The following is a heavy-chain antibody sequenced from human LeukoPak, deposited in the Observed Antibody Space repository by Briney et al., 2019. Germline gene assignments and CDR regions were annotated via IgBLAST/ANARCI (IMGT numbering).Heavy chain of an antibody. J-gene: IGHJ5*02. Sequence: SQTLSLTCTVSGGSISSGDYYWSWIRQPPGKGLEWIGYIYYSGSTYYNPSLKSRVTISVDTSKNQFSLKLSSVTAADTAVYYCARVGRIMITFGGAINWFDPWGQGTLVTVPS. D-gene: IGHD3-16*01. V-gene: IGHV4-30-4*08. CDR1: GGSISSGDYY. CDR2: IYYSGST. CDR3: ARVGRIMITFGGAINWFDP.